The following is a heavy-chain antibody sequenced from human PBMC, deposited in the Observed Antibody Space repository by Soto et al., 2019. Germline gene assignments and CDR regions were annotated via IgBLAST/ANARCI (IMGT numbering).Heavy chain of an antibody. CDR2: MYSSENT. CDR3: ARLNGYCTSTNCHGYYGMDV. V-gene: IGHV4-39*01. D-gene: IGHD2-2*03. CDR1: GGFVSSSSYS. Sequence: SETLSLTCSVSGGFVSSSSYSWGWIRQSPGKGLEWIGTMYSSENTYYNPSLLSRVTISVDTSKNEFSLRLSSVTAADTAVYYCARLNGYCTSTNCHGYYGMDVWGKGTTVT. J-gene: IGHJ6*04.